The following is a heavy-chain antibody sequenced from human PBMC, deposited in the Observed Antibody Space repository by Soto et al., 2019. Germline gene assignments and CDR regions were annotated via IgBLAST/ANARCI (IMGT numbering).Heavy chain of an antibody. J-gene: IGHJ4*02. D-gene: IGHD3-22*01. CDR2: IWYDGSNK. V-gene: IGHV3-33*01. Sequence: VQLVESGGGVVQPGRSLRLSCAASGFTFSSYGMHWVRQAPGKGLEWVAVIWYDGSNKYYADSVKGRFTISRDNSKNTLYLQMNSLRAEDTAVYYCARDSRSSGYYYDFDYWGQGTLVTVSS. CDR1: GFTFSSYG. CDR3: ARDSRSSGYYYDFDY.